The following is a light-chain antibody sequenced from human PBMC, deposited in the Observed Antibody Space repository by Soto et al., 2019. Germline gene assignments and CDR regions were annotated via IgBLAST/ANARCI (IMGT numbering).Light chain of an antibody. CDR1: SSDVGGYNY. Sequence: QSALTQPASVSGSPGQSITICCTGTSSDVGGYNYVSWYQQHPGKAPKLMIYDVSDRPSVVSNRFSGSKSGNTASLTISGLQAEDEADYYCSSYTSSSSLGVFGGGTKLTVL. CDR2: DVS. V-gene: IGLV2-14*01. J-gene: IGLJ3*02. CDR3: SSYTSSSSLGV.